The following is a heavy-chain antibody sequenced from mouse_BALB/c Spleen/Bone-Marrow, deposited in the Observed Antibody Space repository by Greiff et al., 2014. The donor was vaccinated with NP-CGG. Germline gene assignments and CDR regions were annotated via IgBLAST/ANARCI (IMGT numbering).Heavy chain of an antibody. CDR2: ISTYYGDA. J-gene: IGHJ3*01. V-gene: IGHV1S137*01. D-gene: IGHD2-1*01. CDR1: GYTFTDYA. CDR3: ARGNYGNFAY. Sequence: VQLQQSGAELVRPGVSVKISCKGSGYTFTDYAMHWVKQSHAKSLEWIGVISTYYGDASYNQKFKGKATMTVDKSSSTAYMELARLTSEDSAIYYCARGNYGNFAYWGQGTLVTVSA.